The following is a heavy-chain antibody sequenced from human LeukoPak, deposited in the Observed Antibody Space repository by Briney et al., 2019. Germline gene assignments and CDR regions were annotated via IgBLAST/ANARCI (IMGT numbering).Heavy chain of an antibody. D-gene: IGHD2-15*01. Sequence: GRSLRLSCAASGFTFSSYGMHWVRQAPGKGLEWVAVIWSDGGNKYYADSVKGRFTISRDNSKKTLYLQMNSLRAEDTAVYYCARRYYSGGSCYSFRGDWFDPWGQGTLVTVSS. CDR3: ARRYYSGGSCYSFRGDWFDP. CDR2: IWSDGGNK. J-gene: IGHJ5*02. V-gene: IGHV3-33*01. CDR1: GFTFSSYG.